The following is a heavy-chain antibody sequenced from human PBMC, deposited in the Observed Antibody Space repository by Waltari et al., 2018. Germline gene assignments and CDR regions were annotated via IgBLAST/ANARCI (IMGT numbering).Heavy chain of an antibody. J-gene: IGHJ4*02. D-gene: IGHD3-10*01. CDR1: GFNVSSPY. CDR3: ARDTSGTKGALDY. V-gene: IGHV3-66*01. CDR2: IYIGGST. Sequence: EVQLVESGGGWVQPGGSLRLSCAASGFNVSSPYMCWVRQAPGKGLEWVSVIYIGGSTYYADSVKGRFTSSRDNSKNMLYLQMDSLRAEDTAVYYCARDTSGTKGALDYWGQGTLVTVSS.